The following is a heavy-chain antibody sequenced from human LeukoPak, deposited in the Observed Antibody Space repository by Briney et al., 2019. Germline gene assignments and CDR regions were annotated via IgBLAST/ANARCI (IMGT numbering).Heavy chain of an antibody. CDR1: GGSISSGGYY. Sequence: SQTLSLTCTVSGGSISSGGYYWSWIRQHPGKGLEWIGYIYYSGSTYYNPSLKSRVTISVDTSKNQFSLKLSSVTAADTAVYYCARDIERLGAFDIWGQGTMVTVSS. CDR3: ARDIERLGAFDI. V-gene: IGHV4-31*03. J-gene: IGHJ3*02. CDR2: IYYSGST. D-gene: IGHD3-16*01.